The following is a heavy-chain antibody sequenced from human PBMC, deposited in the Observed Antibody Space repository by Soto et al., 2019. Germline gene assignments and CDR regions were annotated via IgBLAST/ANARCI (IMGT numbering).Heavy chain of an antibody. CDR2: INHSGST. V-gene: IGHV4-34*01. J-gene: IGHJ4*02. D-gene: IGHD2-8*01. CDR1: GGSFSGYY. CDR3: ARIGCTNGVCYYFDY. Sequence: PSETLSLTCAVYGGSFSGYYWSWIRQPPGKGLEWIGEINHSGSTNYNPSLKSRVTISVDTSKNQFSLKLSSVTAADTAVYYCARIGCTNGVCYYFDYWGQGTLVTVSS.